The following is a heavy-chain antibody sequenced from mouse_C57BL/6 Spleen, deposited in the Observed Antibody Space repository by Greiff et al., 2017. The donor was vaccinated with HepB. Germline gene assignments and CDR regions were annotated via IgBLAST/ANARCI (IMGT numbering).Heavy chain of an antibody. CDR1: GYTFTSYW. Sequence: QVQLQQPGAELVMPGASVKLSCKASGYTFTSYWMHWVKHRPGQGLEWIGEIDPSDSYTNYNQKFKGKSTLTVDKSSSTAYMQLSSLTSEDSAVYYCARWTLYFDYWGQGTTLTVSS. V-gene: IGHV1-69*01. J-gene: IGHJ2*01. CDR2: IDPSDSYT. CDR3: ARWTLYFDY. D-gene: IGHD6-1*01.